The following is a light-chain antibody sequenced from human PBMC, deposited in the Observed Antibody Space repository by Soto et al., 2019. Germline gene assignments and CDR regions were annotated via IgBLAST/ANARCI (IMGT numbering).Light chain of an antibody. V-gene: IGLV2-23*02. CDR2: EVT. CDR3: CSFAGSTPYV. Sequence: QSVLTQPASVSGSPGQSITISCTGTSSDIDAYNYVSWYQQHPGKAPKLMIYEVTKRPSGVSNRFSASKSGNTASLTISGLQAEDEADYYCCSFAGSTPYVFGTGTKVTVL. J-gene: IGLJ1*01. CDR1: SSDIDAYNY.